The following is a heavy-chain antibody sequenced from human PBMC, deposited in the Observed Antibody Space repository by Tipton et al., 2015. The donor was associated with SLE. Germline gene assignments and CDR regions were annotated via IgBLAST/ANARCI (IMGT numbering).Heavy chain of an antibody. D-gene: IGHD5-24*01. V-gene: IGHV4-4*07. Sequence: TLSLTCTVSGGSISSHYWSWIRQPAGKGLEWIGRIYTSGSTNYNPSPKSRVPISLDTSKNQFSLNLTSVTAADPAVYYCAREGRHGYSYGAFEYWGQGTLVTVSS. J-gene: IGHJ4*02. CDR1: GGSISSHY. CDR2: IYTSGST. CDR3: AREGRHGYSYGAFEY.